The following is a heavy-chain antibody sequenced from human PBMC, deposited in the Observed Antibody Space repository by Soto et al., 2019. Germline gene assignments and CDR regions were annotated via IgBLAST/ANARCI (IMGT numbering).Heavy chain of an antibody. D-gene: IGHD3-10*01. CDR1: GFTFSSYW. CDR3: ARAINYGSGSSGAFDI. Sequence: EVQLVESGGGLVQPGGSLRLSCAASGFTFSSYWMSWVRQAPGKGLEWVANIKQDGSEKYYVDSVKGRFTISRDNAKNSLYLQMNSLRAEDTAVYYCARAINYGSGSSGAFDIWGQGTMVTVSS. V-gene: IGHV3-7*01. CDR2: IKQDGSEK. J-gene: IGHJ3*02.